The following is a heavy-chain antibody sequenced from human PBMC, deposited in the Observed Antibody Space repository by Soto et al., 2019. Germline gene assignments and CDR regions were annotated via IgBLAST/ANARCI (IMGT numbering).Heavy chain of an antibody. D-gene: IGHD6-19*01. CDR3: AKDHPRIAVSGTGFRDAFDV. CDR2: ISSSGET. Sequence: EVQLLESGGGLVQPGGSLRLSCAASEFTFSSYAMTWVRQAPGRGLEWVSGISSSGETYHADSVKGRFTISRDNSKNTLYLEMNSLRVEDTAIYYCAKDHPRIAVSGTGFRDAFDVWGQGTMVTVSS. J-gene: IGHJ3*01. V-gene: IGHV3-23*01. CDR1: EFTFSSYA.